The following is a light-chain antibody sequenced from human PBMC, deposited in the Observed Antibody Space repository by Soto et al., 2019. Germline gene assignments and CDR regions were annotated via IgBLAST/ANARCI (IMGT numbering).Light chain of an antibody. J-gene: IGKJ1*01. CDR3: QQYASSPRGT. V-gene: IGKV3-20*01. Sequence: EIVLTQSPGTLSLSPGERATLSCRASQSVSSSYLAWYQQKPGQAPRLLIYGASSRATGIPDRFSGSGSGTDFTLTISRLEPEDFAVYYCQQYASSPRGTFGQGTKV. CDR1: QSVSSSY. CDR2: GAS.